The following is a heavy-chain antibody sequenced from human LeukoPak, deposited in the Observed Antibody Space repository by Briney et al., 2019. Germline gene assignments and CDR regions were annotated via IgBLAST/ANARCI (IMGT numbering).Heavy chain of an antibody. Sequence: GGSLRLSCAASGFTFSSYAMHWVRQAPGKGLEWVAVISYDGSNKYYADSVKGRFTISRDNSKNTLYLQMNSLRAEDTAVYYCAREDSTGYFDYWGQGTQVTVSS. CDR3: AREDSTGYFDY. J-gene: IGHJ4*02. D-gene: IGHD6-25*01. V-gene: IGHV3-30-3*01. CDR1: GFTFSSYA. CDR2: ISYDGSNK.